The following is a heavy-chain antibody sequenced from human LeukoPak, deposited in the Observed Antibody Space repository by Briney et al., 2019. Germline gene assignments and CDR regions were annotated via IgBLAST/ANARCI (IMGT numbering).Heavy chain of an antibody. CDR3: SLEGSSWYRYFQH. CDR2: ISSSSSYI. V-gene: IGHV3-21*04. D-gene: IGHD6-13*01. Sequence: GGSLRLSCAASGFAFSTYAMTWVRQAPGKGLEWVSSISSSSSYIYYADSVKGRFTISRDNAKNSLYLQMNSLRAEDTAVYYSSLEGSSWYRYFQHWGQGTLVTVSS. J-gene: IGHJ1*01. CDR1: GFAFSTYA.